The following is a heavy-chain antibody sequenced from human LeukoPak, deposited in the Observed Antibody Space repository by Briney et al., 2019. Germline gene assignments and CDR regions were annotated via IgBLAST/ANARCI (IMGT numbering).Heavy chain of an antibody. CDR1: RGSVSSAY. CDR2: MYNSEIT. D-gene: IGHD6-19*01. CDR3: ATGHSSGWFDY. V-gene: IGHV4-59*02. J-gene: IGHJ4*02. Sequence: PSETLSLTCTVSRGSVSSAYWSWIRQPPGKRLEWIGYMYNSEITNYNPSLKSRVTMSLDMFKNQFSLDLTSVSEADTAVYYCATGHSSGWFDYWGQGSLVIVSS.